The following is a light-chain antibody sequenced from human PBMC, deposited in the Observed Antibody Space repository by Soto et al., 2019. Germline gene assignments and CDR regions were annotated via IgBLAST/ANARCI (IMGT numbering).Light chain of an antibody. CDR2: DAS. J-gene: IGKJ2*01. CDR3: QQRSNRPRT. Sequence: EIVLTQSPAVLSLSPGDRATLSCRASQTVSTYLAWYQQKPGQAPRLVVYDASKRATGIPARFSGSGSGTDFTLTISSLDPEDFAVYYCQQRSNRPRTFGQGTKLDIK. CDR1: QTVSTY. V-gene: IGKV3-11*01.